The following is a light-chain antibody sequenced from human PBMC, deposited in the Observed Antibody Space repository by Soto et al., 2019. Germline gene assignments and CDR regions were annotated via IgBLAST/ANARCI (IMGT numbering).Light chain of an antibody. V-gene: IGLV1-40*01. CDR1: SSNIGAGYD. J-gene: IGLJ1*01. CDR2: GNN. CDR3: QSYDNSLSGYV. Sequence: QPVLTQPPSVSGAPGQRVAISCTGSSSNIGAGYDVHWYQQLPGTAPKLLIYGNNNRPSGVPDRFSGSKSGPSASLAITGLQAEDEADYYCQSYDNSLSGYVFGTGTKLTVL.